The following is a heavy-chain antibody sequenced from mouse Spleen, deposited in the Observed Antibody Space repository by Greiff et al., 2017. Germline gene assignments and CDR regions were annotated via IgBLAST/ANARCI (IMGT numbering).Heavy chain of an antibody. CDR3: ARVGDYDRFAY. CDR2: INPNNGGT. V-gene: IGHV1-18*01. Sequence: EVKLMESGPELVKPGASVKIPCKASGYTFTDYNMDWVKQSHGKSLEWIGDINPNNGGTIYNQKFKGKATLTVDKSSSTAYMELRSLTSEDTAVYYCARVGDYDRFAYWGQGTLVTVSA. D-gene: IGHD2-4*01. CDR1: GYTFTDYN. J-gene: IGHJ3*01.